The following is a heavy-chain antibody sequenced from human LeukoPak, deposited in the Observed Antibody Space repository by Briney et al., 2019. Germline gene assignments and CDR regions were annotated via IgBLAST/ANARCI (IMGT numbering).Heavy chain of an antibody. CDR1: GGSISSSSYY. V-gene: IGHV4-39*01. CDR2: IYYSGNT. J-gene: IGHJ5*02. D-gene: IGHD4-11*01. CDR3: ARSQYHLDP. Sequence: SETLSLTCTVSGGSISSSSYYWGWLRQPPGTGLEWIGSIYYSGNTYYNPSLKSRVTIYEDTSKNQFSLKLNSVTAADTAVYYCARSQYHLDPWGQGTLVTVSS.